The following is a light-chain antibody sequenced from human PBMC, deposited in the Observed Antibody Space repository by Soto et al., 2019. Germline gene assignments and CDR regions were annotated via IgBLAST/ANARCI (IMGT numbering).Light chain of an antibody. CDR2: DAS. V-gene: IGKV3-11*01. Sequence: IVLTQSPATLSLSPGERATLSCGASQSVGSFLAWYQQKRGQAPRLLIYDASNRSTGHPASFSGSASGTDFHLTITSLEAGDFVVDYSQERGRWPWTFGQGTKVDIQ. J-gene: IGKJ1*01. CDR1: QSVGSF. CDR3: QERGRWPWT.